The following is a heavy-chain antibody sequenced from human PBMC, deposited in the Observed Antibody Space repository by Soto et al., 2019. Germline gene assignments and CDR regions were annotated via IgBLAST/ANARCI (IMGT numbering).Heavy chain of an antibody. D-gene: IGHD3-22*01. V-gene: IGHV1-58*01. CDR3: AAGEIVVVTKPFDY. CDR2: IVVGSGNT. J-gene: IGHJ4*02. CDR1: GFTFTSSA. Sequence: SVKVSCKASGFTFTSSAVHWVRQARGQRLEWIGWIVVGSGNTNYAQKFQERVTITRDMSTSTAYMELSSLRSEDTAVYYCAAGEIVVVTKPFDYWGQGTLVTVSS.